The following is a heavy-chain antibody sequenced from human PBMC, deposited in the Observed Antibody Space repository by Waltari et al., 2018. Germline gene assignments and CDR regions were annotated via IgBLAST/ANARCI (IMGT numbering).Heavy chain of an antibody. CDR1: GGSFSGYY. CDR3: ARGRRGTLVYSSQRRDLYYMDV. Sequence: QVQLQQWGAGLLKPSETLSLTCAVYGGSFSGYYWSWIRPPPGKGLEWIGEINHSGSTNYNPSLKSRVTISVDTSKNQFSLKLSSVTAADTAVYYCARGRRGTLVYSSQRRDLYYMDVWGKGTTVTVSS. D-gene: IGHD6-13*01. CDR2: INHSGST. J-gene: IGHJ6*03. V-gene: IGHV4-34*01.